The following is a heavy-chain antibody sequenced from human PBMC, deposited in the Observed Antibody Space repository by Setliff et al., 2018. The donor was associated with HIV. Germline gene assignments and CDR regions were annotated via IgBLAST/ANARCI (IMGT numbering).Heavy chain of an antibody. J-gene: IGHJ4*02. V-gene: IGHV3-15*01. CDR1: GFTFSKAW. CDR2: IKSRTVTETT. CDR3: TTDLPSSGFFPDY. Sequence: GGSLRLSCAAAGFTFSKAWMSWFRQTPGKGLEWVGRIKSRTVTETTDVAAPVKGRFTISRDDSQNMVYLQMNSLKTEDTAMYYCTTDLPSSGFFPDYWGQGTLVTVSS. D-gene: IGHD6-19*01.